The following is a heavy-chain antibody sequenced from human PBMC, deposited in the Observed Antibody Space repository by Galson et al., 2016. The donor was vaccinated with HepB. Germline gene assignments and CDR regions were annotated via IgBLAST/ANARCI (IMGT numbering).Heavy chain of an antibody. CDR3: ARSSVFGNSARRGYFLAH. D-gene: IGHD2-21*01. Sequence: SVKVSCKASGYPFTSFGISWVRQAPGQGLEWMGWISNYNANTKYAEEFQDRVTLTTDKSTTTADMELRNLTAADTALYFCARSSVFGNSARRGYFLAHWGQGALVTVSS. V-gene: IGHV1-18*01. CDR1: GYPFTSFG. J-gene: IGHJ4*02. CDR2: ISNYNANT.